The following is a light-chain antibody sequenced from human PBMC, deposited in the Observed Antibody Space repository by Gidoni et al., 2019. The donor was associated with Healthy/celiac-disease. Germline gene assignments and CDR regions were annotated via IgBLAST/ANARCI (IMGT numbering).Light chain of an antibody. J-gene: IGLJ2*01. CDR2: CNS. Sequence: QSVLTQPPSVSGAPGQRVTISCTGSSPNIGAGYDVPWYQQLPGTAPKLLIYCNSNRPSGVPDRFSGSKSGTSASLAITGLQAEDEADYYCQSYDSSLSAVFGGGTKLTVL. CDR3: QSYDSSLSAV. CDR1: SPNIGAGYD. V-gene: IGLV1-40*01.